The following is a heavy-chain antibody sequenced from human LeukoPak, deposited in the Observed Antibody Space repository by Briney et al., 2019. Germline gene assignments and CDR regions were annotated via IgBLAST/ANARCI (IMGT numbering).Heavy chain of an antibody. J-gene: IGHJ4*02. CDR3: ARSRPGYYFDY. V-gene: IGHV3-48*01. CDR2: ISSSSGTI. CDR1: GFTFSSYS. Sequence: QPGGSLRLSCAASGFTFSSYSMNWVRQAPGKGLEWVSYISSSSGTIYYADSVKGRFTISRDNAKNSLYIQMTSLIGEDTAVYFCARSRPGYYFDYWGLGSLVTVSS.